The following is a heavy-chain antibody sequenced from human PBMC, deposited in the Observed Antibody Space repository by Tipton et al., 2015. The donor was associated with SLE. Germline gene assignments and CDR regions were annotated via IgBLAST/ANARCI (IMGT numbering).Heavy chain of an antibody. D-gene: IGHD3-10*01. CDR2: IYYSGTT. CDR1: GGSISHFY. V-gene: IGHV4-59*01. J-gene: IGHJ6*02. Sequence: TLSLTCSVSGGSISHFYWSWIRQPPGKGLEWIAYIYYSGTTNYNPSLKSRVSISVDTSKNHFSLNLYSVTAADTAVYHCARGSRGVGFDVWGHGTTVIVSS. CDR3: ARGSRGVGFDV.